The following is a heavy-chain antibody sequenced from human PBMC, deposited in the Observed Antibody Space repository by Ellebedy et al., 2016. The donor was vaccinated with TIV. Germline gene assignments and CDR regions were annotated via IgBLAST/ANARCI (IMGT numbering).Heavy chain of an antibody. D-gene: IGHD4-11*01. J-gene: IGHJ6*02. Sequence: SETLSLTCTVSGGSISSGGYYWSWIRQHPGKGLEWIGHSYYSGSTYYNPSLKSRVTISVDTSKNQFSLKLSSVTAADTAVYYCARASMTTVTTGGMDVWGQGTTVTVSS. CDR3: ARASMTTVTTGGMDV. V-gene: IGHV4-31*03. CDR2: SYYSGST. CDR1: GGSISSGGYY.